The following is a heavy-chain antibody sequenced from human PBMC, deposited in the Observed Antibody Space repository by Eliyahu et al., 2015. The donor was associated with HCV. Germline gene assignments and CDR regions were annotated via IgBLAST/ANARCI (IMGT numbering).Heavy chain of an antibody. V-gene: IGHV4-4*07. J-gene: IGHJ4*02. CDR2: LYQWGP. Sequence: GGSISSYYWSWIRQPAGKGTGVDWAYLYQWGPPTTTPPTSLVSPSLDTSKNQFSLKLSSVTAADTAVYYCARDFGSEKQLAGPFDYWGQGTLVTVSS. CDR1: GGSISSYY. CDR3: ARDFGSEKQLAGPFDY. D-gene: IGHD6-6*01.